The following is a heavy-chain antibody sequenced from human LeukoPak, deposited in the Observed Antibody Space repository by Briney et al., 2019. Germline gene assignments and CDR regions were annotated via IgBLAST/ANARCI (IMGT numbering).Heavy chain of an antibody. CDR2: IIPIFGTA. Sequence: SVKVSCKASGGTFSSYAISWVRQAPGQGLEWMGGIIPIFGTANYAQKFQGRVTITTDESTSTAYMGLSSLRSEDTAVYYCARGDSSSWYMIGLLDPWGQGTLVTVSS. J-gene: IGHJ5*02. CDR3: ARGDSSSWYMIGLLDP. V-gene: IGHV1-69*05. D-gene: IGHD6-13*01. CDR1: GGTFSSYA.